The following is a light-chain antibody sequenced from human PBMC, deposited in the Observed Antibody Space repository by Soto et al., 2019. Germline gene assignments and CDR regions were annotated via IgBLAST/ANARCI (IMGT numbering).Light chain of an antibody. CDR3: QQRSHSIT. CDR2: DAS. V-gene: IGKV3-11*01. J-gene: IGKJ5*01. Sequence: EIVLTQSPATLSLSPGERATLSCRASQSVSSYLAWYKQKPGQAPRLLIYDASNRATGIPARFSGSGSGTDFTLTISSLEPEDFAVYYCQQRSHSITFGQGTRLEIK. CDR1: QSVSSY.